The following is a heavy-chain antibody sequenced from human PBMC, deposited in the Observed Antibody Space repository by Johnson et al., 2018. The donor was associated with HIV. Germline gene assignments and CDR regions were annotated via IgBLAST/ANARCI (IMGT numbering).Heavy chain of an antibody. D-gene: IGHD2-15*01. J-gene: IGHJ3*01. CDR3: ARAKDAAYPYDAFDV. CDR2: INYNGGST. CDR1: GFTFNDYG. Sequence: VQLVESGGGLVQPGGSLRLSCVASGFTFNDYGMSWVRQVPGKGLEWVSGINYNGGSTYSADSVTDRFSISRDNAKNAVYLQMDSLRGEDTAMYYCARAKDAAYPYDAFDVWGHGTMVIVSA. V-gene: IGHV3-20*04.